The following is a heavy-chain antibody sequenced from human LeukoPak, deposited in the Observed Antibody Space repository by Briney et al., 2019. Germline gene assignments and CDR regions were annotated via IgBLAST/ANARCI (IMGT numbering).Heavy chain of an antibody. CDR3: ARGTGSWPFQH. V-gene: IGHV4-59*01. D-gene: IGHD6-13*01. CDR2: IYYSGST. J-gene: IGHJ1*01. Sequence: SETLSLTCTVSGGSISSYYWSWIRQPPGKGLEWIGYIYYSGSTNYNPSLKSRVTMSVDTSKNQFSLKLSSVTAADTAVYYCARGTGSWPFQHWGQGTLVTVSS. CDR1: GGSISSYY.